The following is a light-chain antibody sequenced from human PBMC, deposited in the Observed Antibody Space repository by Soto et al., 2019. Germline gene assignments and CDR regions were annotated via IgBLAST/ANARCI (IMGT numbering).Light chain of an antibody. J-gene: IGLJ1*01. Sequence: QSALTQPASVSGSPGQSITISCTGTSSDVGSYTYVSWYQQHPGKAPQLIIYEVSNRPSGVSNRFSGPKSGNTASLTISGLQVEDEADYYCSSYTSSSTPYVFGTGTKVTVL. CDR3: SSYTSSSTPYV. CDR1: SSDVGSYTY. CDR2: EVS. V-gene: IGLV2-14*01.